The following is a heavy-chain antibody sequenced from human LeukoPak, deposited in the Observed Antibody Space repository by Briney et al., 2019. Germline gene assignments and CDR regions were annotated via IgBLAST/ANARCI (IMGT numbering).Heavy chain of an antibody. CDR3: ARTKYYDSSGFDY. Sequence: ASVKVSCKASGYTFTSYDINWGSQATRQRLEWMGWMNPNSGNTGYAQKFQGRVTMTRNTSISTAYMELSSLRSEDTAVYYCARTKYYDSSGFDYGGQGTLVTVPS. V-gene: IGHV1-8*01. CDR2: MNPNSGNT. D-gene: IGHD3-22*01. CDR1: GYTFTSYD. J-gene: IGHJ4*02.